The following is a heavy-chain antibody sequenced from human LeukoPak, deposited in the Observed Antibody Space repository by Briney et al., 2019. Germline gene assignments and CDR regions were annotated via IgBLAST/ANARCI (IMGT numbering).Heavy chain of an antibody. D-gene: IGHD3-3*01. J-gene: IGHJ4*02. CDR3: ARYLFGELRSRPDY. CDR2: INPNSGNT. Sequence: GASVKVSCKASGYTFTGYYMHWVRQAPGQGLEWMGRINPNSGNTNYAQKFQGRVTMTTDTSISTAYIELSKLRSDDTAVYYCARYLFGELRSRPDYWGQGTLVTVSS. CDR1: GYTFTGYY. V-gene: IGHV1-2*06.